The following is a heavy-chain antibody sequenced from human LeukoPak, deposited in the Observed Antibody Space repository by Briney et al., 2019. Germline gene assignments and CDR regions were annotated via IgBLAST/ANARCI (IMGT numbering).Heavy chain of an antibody. Sequence: PSETLSLTCTVSGGSISNSIYYWGWIRQPPGKGLEWIGSIYYSGSTYYNPSLKSRVTISVNTSKNQFSLKLSSVTAADTAAYYCARSTVAGTRKVDYWGRGTLVTVSS. V-gene: IGHV4-39*01. J-gene: IGHJ4*02. CDR3: ARSTVAGTRKVDY. D-gene: IGHD6-19*01. CDR2: IYYSGST. CDR1: GGSISNSIYY.